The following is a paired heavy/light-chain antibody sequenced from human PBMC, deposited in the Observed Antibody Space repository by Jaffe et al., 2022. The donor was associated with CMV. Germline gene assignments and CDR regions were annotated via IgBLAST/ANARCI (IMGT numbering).Light chain of an antibody. CDR1: SSDIYNY. CDR2: NVS. J-gene: IGLJ2*01. CDR3: TSYTTTTTLVV. V-gene: IGLV2-14*03. Sequence: QSALTQPASVSGSPGQSITISCTGTSSDIYNYVSWYQQHPGKAPKLMLYNVSLRPSGVSNRFSGSKSGDTASLTISGLRAEDEADYYCTSYTTTTTLVVFGGGTKLTVL.
Heavy chain of an antibody. CDR2: ISYDGSRK. CDR3: ARLDTSVFNAFDI. CDR1: GFTFSAYG. V-gene: IGHV3-30*03. D-gene: IGHD3-22*01. Sequence: QVQLVESGGTVVQPGRSLRLSCAASGFTFSAYGMHWVRQAPGKGLEWLSFISYDGSRKYYADSVKGRSTISRDNSKNTVSLQMNSLRVEDTAVYYCARLDTSVFNAFDIWGQGTMVTVSS. J-gene: IGHJ3*02.